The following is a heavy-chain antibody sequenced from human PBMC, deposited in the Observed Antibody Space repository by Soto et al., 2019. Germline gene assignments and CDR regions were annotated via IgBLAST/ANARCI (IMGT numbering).Heavy chain of an antibody. J-gene: IGHJ5*02. D-gene: IGHD2-2*01. V-gene: IGHV1-69*01. CDR1: GGTFSSYA. CDR3: ARDLRAAMDGYNWFDP. CDR2: LITIFGTA. Sequence: QVQLVQSGAEVKKPGSSVKVSCKASGGTFSSYAISWVRQAPGQGLEWMGGLITIFGTANYSQKFQGRVTITADESTSTAYMELSSLRSEDTAVSYCARDLRAAMDGYNWFDPWGQGTLVTVSS.